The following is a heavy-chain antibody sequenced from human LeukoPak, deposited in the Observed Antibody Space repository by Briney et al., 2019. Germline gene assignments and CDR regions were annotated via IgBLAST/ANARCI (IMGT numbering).Heavy chain of an antibody. CDR3: ARETFYYGSSGYSKTDY. V-gene: IGHV4-61*09. D-gene: IGHD3-22*01. CDR1: GGSLSSGRYY. J-gene: IGHJ4*02. CDR2: IYTSGST. Sequence: SQTLSLTCTVSGGSLSSGRYYWSWIRQPAGKGLEWIRHIYTSGSTNYNPSLKSPVTISVDTSKNQFSLKLSSVTAADTAVYYCARETFYYGSSGYSKTDYWGQGTLVTVSS.